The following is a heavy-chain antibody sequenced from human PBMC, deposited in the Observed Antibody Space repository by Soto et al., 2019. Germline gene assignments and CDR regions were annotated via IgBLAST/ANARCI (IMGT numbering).Heavy chain of an antibody. CDR3: ARGLSVTLFDN. J-gene: IGHJ4*02. V-gene: IGHV4-31*03. Sequence: QVQLQESGPGLVKPSQTLSLTCTVSGGSISTGGYYWTWIRQHPGKGLEWIGYIYFSGSTYYNPYLESRVTISVDTSKNQFSLKLRSVTAADTTVYYCARGLSVTLFDNWGQGTLVTVSS. CDR1: GGSISTGGYY. CDR2: IYFSGST. D-gene: IGHD4-17*01.